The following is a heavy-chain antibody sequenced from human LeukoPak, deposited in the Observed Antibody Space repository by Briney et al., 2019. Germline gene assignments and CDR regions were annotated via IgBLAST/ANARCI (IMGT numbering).Heavy chain of an antibody. J-gene: IGHJ6*02. CDR1: GGSISSGGYY. Sequence: SQTLSLTCTVSGGSISSGGYYWSWIRQPPGKGLEWIGYIYHSGSTYYNPSLKSRVTISVDTSKNQFSLKLSSVTAADTAVYYCARSIVVVYGMDVWGQGTTVTVSS. V-gene: IGHV4-30-2*01. CDR2: IYHSGST. D-gene: IGHD3-22*01. CDR3: ARSIVVVYGMDV.